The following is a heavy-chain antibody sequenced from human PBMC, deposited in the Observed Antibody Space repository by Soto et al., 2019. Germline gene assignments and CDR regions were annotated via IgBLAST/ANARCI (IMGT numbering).Heavy chain of an antibody. CDR1: GFTFSSYA. CDR2: ISYDGSNK. CDR3: ARGLAAAGTGMDV. D-gene: IGHD6-13*01. J-gene: IGHJ6*02. Sequence: GGSLRLSCAASGFTFSSYAMHWVRQAPGKGLEWVAVISYDGSNKYYADSVKGRFTISRDNSKNTLYLQMNSLRAEDTAVYYCARGLAAAGTGMDVWGQGTTVTVSS. V-gene: IGHV3-30-3*01.